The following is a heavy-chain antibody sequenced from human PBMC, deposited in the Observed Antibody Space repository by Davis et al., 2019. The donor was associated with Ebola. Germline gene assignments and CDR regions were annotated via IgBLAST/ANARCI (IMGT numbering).Heavy chain of an antibody. V-gene: IGHV4-59*01. CDR3: ARVERPDYGDYVSWFDP. Sequence: PSETLSLTCTVSGGSISSYYWSWIRQPPGKGLEWIGYIYYSGSTNYNPSLKSRVTISVDTSKNQFSLKLSSVTAADTAVYYCARVERPDYGDYVSWFDPWGQGTLVTVSS. J-gene: IGHJ5*02. CDR1: GGSISSYY. CDR2: IYYSGST. D-gene: IGHD4-17*01.